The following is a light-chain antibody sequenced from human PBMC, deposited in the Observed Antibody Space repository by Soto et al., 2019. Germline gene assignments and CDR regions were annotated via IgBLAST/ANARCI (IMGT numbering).Light chain of an antibody. CDR1: QSLLHSDGKTY. V-gene: IGKV2D-29*02. J-gene: IGKJ1*01. CDR3: VQGLQLQT. Sequence: DVAVTQPPLSLSVTPGQSASISCKSSQSLLHSDGKTYLYWYLQKPGQSPQLLIYEVSNRLSGVPERFSGSGSGTDFTLRISRVEAEDVGLYYCVQGLQLQTFDQGAKV. CDR2: EVS.